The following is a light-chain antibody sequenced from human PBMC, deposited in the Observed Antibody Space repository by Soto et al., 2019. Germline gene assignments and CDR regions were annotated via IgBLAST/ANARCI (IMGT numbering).Light chain of an antibody. V-gene: IGKV3-20*01. Sequence: EIVLTQSPGILSLSPGERATLSCRASQSVSSSYLAWYQQKPGQAPRLLIYGASSRATGIPDRFSGTGSGTDFTLTISRLEPEDFAVYYCQQYDSAPKTFGQGTK. J-gene: IGKJ1*01. CDR1: QSVSSSY. CDR3: QQYDSAPKT. CDR2: GAS.